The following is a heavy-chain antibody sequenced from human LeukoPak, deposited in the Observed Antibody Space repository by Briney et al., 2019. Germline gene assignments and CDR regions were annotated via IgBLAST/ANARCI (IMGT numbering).Heavy chain of an antibody. CDR2: ISYDGSRK. V-gene: IGHV3-30*18. D-gene: IGHD1-26*01. CDR3: AKGLMGATPYYFDY. J-gene: IGHJ4*02. Sequence: GGSLRLSCRASRFSFGDYDMHWVRQAPGKGLEWVAVISYDGSRKHYGASVRGRFTISRDNSKNTLYLQMNSLRADDTAVYYCAKGLMGATPYYFDYWGQGTLVTVSS. CDR1: RFSFGDYD.